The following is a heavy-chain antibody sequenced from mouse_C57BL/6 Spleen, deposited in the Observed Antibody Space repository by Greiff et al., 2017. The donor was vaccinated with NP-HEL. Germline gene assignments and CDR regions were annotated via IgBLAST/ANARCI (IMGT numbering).Heavy chain of an antibody. V-gene: IGHV1-82*01. D-gene: IGHD1-1*01. CDR2: IYPGDGDT. Sequence: VKLVESGPELVKPGASVKISCKASGYAFSSSWMNWVKQRPGKGLEWIGRIYPGDGDTNYNGKFKGKATLTVDKSSSTAYMKLSSLTSEDSAVYFCARGGVTTVVAGDYFDYWGQGTTLTVSS. CDR1: GYAFSSSW. CDR3: ARGGVTTVVAGDYFDY. J-gene: IGHJ2*01.